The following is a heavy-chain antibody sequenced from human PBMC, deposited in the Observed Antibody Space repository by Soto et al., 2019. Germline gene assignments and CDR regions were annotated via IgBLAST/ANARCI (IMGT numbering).Heavy chain of an antibody. CDR1: GGSISSYY. V-gene: IGHV4-59*01. CDR2: IYYSGST. Sequence: SETLSHTCTVSGGSISSYYWSWIRQPPGKGLEWIGYIYYSGSTNYNPSLKSRVTISVDTSKNQFSLKLSSVTAADTAVYYCARDPVSLVHGAYYYVMDVCGQGTTVTVSS. CDR3: ARDPVSLVHGAYYYVMDV. D-gene: IGHD4-17*01. J-gene: IGHJ6*02.